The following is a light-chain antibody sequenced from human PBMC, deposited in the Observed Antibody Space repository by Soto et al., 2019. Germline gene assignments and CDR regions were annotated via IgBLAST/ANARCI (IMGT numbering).Light chain of an antibody. J-gene: IGKJ1*01. CDR2: AAS. V-gene: IGKV1-6*01. Sequence: IQMTQSPSSLSASVEDRVIITCRASQSISNHLNWYQQKPGKAPKLLIFAASSLQSGVPSRFSGSRSGTDFTLTISSLQPEDFATYYCLQDYIYPWTFGQGTKVDIK. CDR3: LQDYIYPWT. CDR1: QSISNH.